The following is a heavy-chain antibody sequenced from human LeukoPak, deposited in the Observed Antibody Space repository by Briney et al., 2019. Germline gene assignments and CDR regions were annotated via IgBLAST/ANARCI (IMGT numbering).Heavy chain of an antibody. CDR2: INPNSGGT. V-gene: IGHV1-2*04. CDR3: ARDVGSGWYDY. D-gene: IGHD6-19*01. Sequence: ASVKVSCKASGYTFTGYYMHWVRQAPGQGLEWMGWINPNSGGTNYAQKFQGWVTMTRDTSISTAYMELSRLRPDDTAVYYCARDVGSGWYDYWGQGTLVTVSS. J-gene: IGHJ4*02. CDR1: GYTFTGYY.